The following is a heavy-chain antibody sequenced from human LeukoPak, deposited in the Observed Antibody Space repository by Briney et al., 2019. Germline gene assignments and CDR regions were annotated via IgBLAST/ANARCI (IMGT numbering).Heavy chain of an antibody. Sequence: SGGSLRLSCAASGFTFDDYGMSWGRHGPGKGLEWVSGINWDGGATHYADSVKGRFTISRDNDKNSLYLQMNSLTTDDTAVYYCARDLSSSRSSFGYWGQGTLVTVSS. CDR2: INWDGGAT. CDR3: ARDLSSSRSSFGY. J-gene: IGHJ4*02. V-gene: IGHV3-20*04. D-gene: IGHD2-2*01. CDR1: GFTFDDYG.